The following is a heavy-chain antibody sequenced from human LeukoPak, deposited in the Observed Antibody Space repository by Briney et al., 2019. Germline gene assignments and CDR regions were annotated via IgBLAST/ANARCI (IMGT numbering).Heavy chain of an antibody. CDR1: GFPFSSYE. D-gene: IGHD4-17*01. V-gene: IGHV3-48*03. CDR3: ARDSVGDLLDY. J-gene: IGHJ4*02. CDR2: IDSGGITI. Sequence: GGSLRLSCEGSGFPFSSYEMNWLREARGRGLEWVSHIDSGGITIYYADSVKGRFTISRDNAKNSVYLQMDSLRVEDTAIYYCARDSVGDLLDYWGQGTPVTVSS.